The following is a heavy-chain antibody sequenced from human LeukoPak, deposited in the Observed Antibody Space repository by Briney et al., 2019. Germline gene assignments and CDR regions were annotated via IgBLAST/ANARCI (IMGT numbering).Heavy chain of an antibody. CDR1: GGSISSYY. CDR2: IFYSGST. J-gene: IGHJ3*02. CDR3: AREWELRGDNAFDI. V-gene: IGHV4-59*12. D-gene: IGHD1-26*01. Sequence: PSETLSLTCTVSGGSISSYYWSWIRQPPGKGLEWIGYIFYSGSTNYNPSLKSRVTISVDTSKNQFSLNLNSVTAADTAVYYCAREWELRGDNAFDIWGQGTMVTVSS.